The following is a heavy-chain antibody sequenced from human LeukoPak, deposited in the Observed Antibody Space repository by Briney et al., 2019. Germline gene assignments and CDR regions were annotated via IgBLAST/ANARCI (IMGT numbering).Heavy chain of an antibody. J-gene: IGHJ4*02. CDR1: GGTFSRYA. V-gene: IGHV1-69*05. Sequence: SAATVSCQYSGGTFSRYAISWVRQGPGQGLEWMGGIIPIFGTANYAQKFQGRVTITTDEPTSTAYMELSSLRSEDTAVDYCARGAARGGVDYWGQGTLGTVSS. CDR2: IIPIFGTA. D-gene: IGHD6-6*01. CDR3: ARGAARGGVDY.